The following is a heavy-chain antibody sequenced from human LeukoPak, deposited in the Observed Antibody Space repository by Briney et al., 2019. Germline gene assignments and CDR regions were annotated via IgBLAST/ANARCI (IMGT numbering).Heavy chain of an antibody. V-gene: IGHV4-34*01. CDR2: INHSGST. CDR3: ARVAGYSSGWDFDY. D-gene: IGHD6-19*01. CDR1: GGSFSGYY. Sequence: SETLSLTCAVYGGSFSGYYWSWIRQPPGKGLEWIGEINHSGSTNYNPSLKSRVTISVDTSKNQFSLKLSSVTAADTAVYYCARVAGYSSGWDFDYWGQGTLVTVSS. J-gene: IGHJ4*02.